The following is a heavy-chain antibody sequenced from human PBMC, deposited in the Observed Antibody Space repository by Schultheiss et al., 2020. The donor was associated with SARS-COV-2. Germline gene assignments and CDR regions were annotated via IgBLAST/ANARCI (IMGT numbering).Heavy chain of an antibody. CDR1: GGSISSYY. CDR2: IYYSGST. D-gene: IGHD1-26*01. J-gene: IGHJ4*02. CDR3: ARGAIVGATKGDFDY. Sequence: SETLSLTCTVSGGSISSYYWSWIRQPPGKGLEWIGYIYYSGSTNYNPSLKSRVTISVDTSKNQFSLKLSSVTAADTAVYYCARGAIVGATKGDFDYWGQGTLVTVSS. V-gene: IGHV4-59*12.